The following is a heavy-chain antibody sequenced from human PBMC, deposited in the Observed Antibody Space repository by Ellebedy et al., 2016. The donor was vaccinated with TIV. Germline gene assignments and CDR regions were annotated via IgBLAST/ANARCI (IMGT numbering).Heavy chain of an antibody. CDR2: IYHSGSA. CDR1: GGSFSRGGYS. Sequence: MPSETLSLTCAVSGGSFSRGGYSWNWIRQPQGKGLEWIGYIYHSGSAYYNPSLKSRITMSVDRSKNQFSLKLNSVTDADTAVYYCARGGGLFDYWGQGTLVTVSS. D-gene: IGHD2-15*01. J-gene: IGHJ4*02. CDR3: ARGGGLFDY. V-gene: IGHV4-30-2*01.